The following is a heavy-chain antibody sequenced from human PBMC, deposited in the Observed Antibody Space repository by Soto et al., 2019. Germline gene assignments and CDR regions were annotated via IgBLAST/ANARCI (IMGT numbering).Heavy chain of an antibody. Sequence: SVELSCKESGGTLGSSASSWVRQANRQGLEWMGGIIPIFGTANYAQKFQGRVTITADESTSTAYMELSSLRSEDTAVYYCARVRGYYDSSGYYYGSGYYYGMDVWGQGTTVTVSS. CDR3: ARVRGYYDSSGYYYGSGYYYGMDV. CDR1: GGTLGSSA. J-gene: IGHJ6*02. V-gene: IGHV1-69*13. CDR2: IIPIFGTA. D-gene: IGHD3-22*01.